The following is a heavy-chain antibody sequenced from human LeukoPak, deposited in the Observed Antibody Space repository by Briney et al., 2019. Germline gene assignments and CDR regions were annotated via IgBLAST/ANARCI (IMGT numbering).Heavy chain of an antibody. D-gene: IGHD2-2*01. J-gene: IGHJ4*02. CDR1: NYMFTRYG. Sequence: ASVTVSCRASNYMFTRYGMSWVRQAPGQGPEWVGWISGSTGNTSYAQKFQGRVTMTTDTSTSTAYMELRSLRSDDTAVYYCARALYHTFDYWGQGTLVTVSS. V-gene: IGHV1-18*01. CDR3: ARALYHTFDY. CDR2: ISGSTGNT.